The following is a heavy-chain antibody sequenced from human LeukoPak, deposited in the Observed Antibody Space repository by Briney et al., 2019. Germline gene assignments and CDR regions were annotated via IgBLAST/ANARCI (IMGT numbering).Heavy chain of an antibody. CDR3: ARVRIQPWPGAFDI. CDR1: GSTFSSSA. J-gene: IGHJ3*02. CDR2: ISGSGGST. V-gene: IGHV3-23*01. D-gene: IGHD5-18*01. Sequence: GGSLRLSCAASGSTFSSSAMSWVRQAPGKGLEWVSSISGSGGSTYYADSVKGRFTISRDNSKNTLYLQMNSLRAEDTALYYCARVRIQPWPGAFDIWGQGTMVTVSS.